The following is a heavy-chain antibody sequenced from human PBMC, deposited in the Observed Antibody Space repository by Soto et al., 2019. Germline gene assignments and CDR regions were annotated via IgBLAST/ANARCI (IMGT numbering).Heavy chain of an antibody. J-gene: IGHJ6*02. V-gene: IGHV4-59*01. CDR1: GGSISSYY. D-gene: IGHD6-13*01. CDR2: VYYSGST. CDR3: ARFWGRNSSSWYWGTYYYYGMDV. Sequence: SETLSLTWTVAGGSISSYYWSWIRQPPGKGLEWIGYVYYSGSTNYNPSLKSRVTISVDTSKNQFSLKLSSVTAADTAVYYCARFWGRNSSSWYWGTYYYYGMDVWGQGTTVTVSS.